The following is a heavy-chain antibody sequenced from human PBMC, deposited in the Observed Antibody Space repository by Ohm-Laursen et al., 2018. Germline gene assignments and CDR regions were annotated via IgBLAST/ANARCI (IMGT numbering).Heavy chain of an antibody. CDR3: ARIRRYSGSWFYFDY. CDR2: IDWDDDK. CDR1: GLSLSTSGMC. J-gene: IGHJ4*02. Sequence: TQTLTLTCTFSGLSLSTSGMCVSWIRQPPGKALEWLARIDWDDDKFYSTSLKTRLTISKDTSKNQVVLTVTNMDPVDTATYYCARIRRYSGSWFYFDYWGQGTLVTVSS. D-gene: IGHD6-13*01. V-gene: IGHV2-70*16.